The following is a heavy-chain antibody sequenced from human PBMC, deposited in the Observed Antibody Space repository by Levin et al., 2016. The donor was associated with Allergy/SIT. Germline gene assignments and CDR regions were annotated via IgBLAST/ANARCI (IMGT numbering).Heavy chain of an antibody. Sequence: SETLSLTCAVSGDSLSRGSYSWTWIRQPPGRGLEWLGQIYYSGSTYSNPSLKSRLTMSVDRSKNHFSLNLHSVTAADTAVYYCARITEWGHGNYFDPWGQGTLVIVSP. CDR3: ARITEWGHGNYFDP. CDR1: GDSLSRGSYS. J-gene: IGHJ5*02. V-gene: IGHV4-30-2*01. D-gene: IGHD1-7*01. CDR2: IYYSGST.